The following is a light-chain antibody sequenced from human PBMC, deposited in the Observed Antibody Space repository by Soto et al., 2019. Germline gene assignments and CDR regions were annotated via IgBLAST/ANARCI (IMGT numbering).Light chain of an antibody. J-gene: IGKJ4*01. V-gene: IGKV3-15*01. CDR3: QHYSNCPLT. CDR1: QSVSSN. CDR2: ATS. Sequence: EIVMTQSPATLSVSPGERASLSCRASQSVSSNLAWYQQKPGQTPMLLIYATSTRATGIPARFSGSGSGTEFTLTISRLQSEDFAVYYCQHYSNCPLTFGGGTKVEIK.